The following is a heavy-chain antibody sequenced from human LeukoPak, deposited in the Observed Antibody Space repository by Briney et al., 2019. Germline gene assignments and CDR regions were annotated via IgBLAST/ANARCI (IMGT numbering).Heavy chain of an antibody. J-gene: IGHJ4*02. V-gene: IGHV5-51*01. CDR1: GYSFTSYW. CDR2: IDPSDSET. D-gene: IGHD5-18*01. CDR3: ARQTAMGRSGDY. Sequence: GESLKISCKASGYSFTSYWIGWVRQMPGKGLEWMGIIDPSDSETRYTPSFQGQVTISADKSLTTAYLQWNSLKASDTAMYYCARQTAMGRSGDYWGQGTLVTVSS.